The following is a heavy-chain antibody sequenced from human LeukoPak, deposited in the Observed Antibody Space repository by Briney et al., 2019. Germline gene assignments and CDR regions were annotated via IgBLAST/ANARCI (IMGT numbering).Heavy chain of an antibody. Sequence: ASVRVSCKASGYTFTTYYMHWVRQAPGQGLEWMGVINPSGGRTSYAQKFQGRVTMTRDTSTSTVYMELSSLRSEDTAVYYCASKDSSGWYEEAWGQGTLVTVSS. V-gene: IGHV1-46*01. CDR1: GYTFTTYY. J-gene: IGHJ5*02. D-gene: IGHD6-19*01. CDR3: ASKDSSGWYEEA. CDR2: INPSGGRT.